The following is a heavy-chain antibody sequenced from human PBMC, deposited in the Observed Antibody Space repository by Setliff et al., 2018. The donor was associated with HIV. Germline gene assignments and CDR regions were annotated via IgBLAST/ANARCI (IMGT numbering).Heavy chain of an antibody. J-gene: IGHJ6*03. V-gene: IGHV1-3*01. CDR1: GYTFTSHA. Sequence: ASVKVSCKASGYTFTSHAMHWVRQAPGQRLEWMGWINAGNGNTKYSQKFQGRVTITRDTSASTAYMELSSLRSEDTAVYYCARDRFGDPYYYYYMDVWGKGTTVTVTS. CDR2: INAGNGNT. D-gene: IGHD3-16*01. CDR3: ARDRFGDPYYYYYMDV.